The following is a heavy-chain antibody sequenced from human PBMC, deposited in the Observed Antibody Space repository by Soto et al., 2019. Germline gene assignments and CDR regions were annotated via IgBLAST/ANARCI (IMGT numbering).Heavy chain of an antibody. CDR3: VHPRSTVQIPPT. CDR1: GFTFSMFS. CDR2: ISSNGDST. Sequence: GGSLRLSCSASGFTFSMFSMHWVRQAPGKGLEYVSGISSNGDSTYYADSVKGRFTISRDNSKNTLYLQMSSLRAVDTAVYYCVHPRSTVQIPPTWGQGNRVTVAS. D-gene: IGHD4-17*01. V-gene: IGHV3-64D*06. J-gene: IGHJ5*02.